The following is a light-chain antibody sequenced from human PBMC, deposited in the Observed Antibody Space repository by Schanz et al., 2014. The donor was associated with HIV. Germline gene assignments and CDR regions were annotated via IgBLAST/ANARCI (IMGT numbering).Light chain of an antibody. V-gene: IGLV2-14*03. J-gene: IGLJ2*01. CDR1: NSDINFYYY. CDR2: DGS. Sequence: QSVLTQPASVSGSPGQSITISCTGPNSDINFYYYISWFQQHPGKAPQLMIYDGSRRPSGVSNRFSGSKSDNTASLTISGLQPEDEADYYCISYTSDTVLFGGGTQLTVL. CDR3: ISYTSDTVL.